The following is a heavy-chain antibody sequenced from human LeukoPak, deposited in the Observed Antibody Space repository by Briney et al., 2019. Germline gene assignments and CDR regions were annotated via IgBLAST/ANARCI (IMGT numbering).Heavy chain of an antibody. D-gene: IGHD3-10*01. Sequence: GGSLRLSCAASGFTFSSYEMNWVRQAPGKGLEWVSFIRSSSRTIYYADSVKGRFTISRDNAKNSLYLQMNSLRAEDTAVYYCARDGSGRVPEMSAPDYWGQGTLVTVSS. CDR3: ARDGSGRVPEMSAPDY. CDR1: GFTFSSYE. J-gene: IGHJ4*02. CDR2: IRSSSRTI. V-gene: IGHV3-48*03.